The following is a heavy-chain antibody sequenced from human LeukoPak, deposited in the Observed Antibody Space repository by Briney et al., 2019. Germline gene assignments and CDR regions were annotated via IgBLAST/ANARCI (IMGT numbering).Heavy chain of an antibody. CDR3: ARDQVDYDIPDHFDY. D-gene: IGHD3-22*01. Sequence: SETLSLTCKVSGDSITSSTCNWRWIRQPPGKGLEWIGHISQSGDSYYTPSLKSRATISVDRSKNHFSLTLISVTAADTAVYFCARDQVDYDIPDHFDYWGKGTLVTVSA. CDR1: GDSITSSTCN. J-gene: IGHJ4*02. V-gene: IGHV4-30-2*01. CDR2: ISQSGDS.